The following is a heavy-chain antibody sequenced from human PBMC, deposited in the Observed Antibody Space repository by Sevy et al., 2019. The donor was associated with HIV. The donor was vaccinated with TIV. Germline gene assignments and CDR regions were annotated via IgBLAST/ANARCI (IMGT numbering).Heavy chain of an antibody. CDR3: ARDRVVVVTAAKLTRMDV. J-gene: IGHJ6*02. CDR2: ISAYNGNT. V-gene: IGHV1-18*01. Sequence: ASVKVSCKASGYTFTSYGISWVRQAPGQGLEWMGWISAYNGNTNYAQKLQGRVTMTTDTSTSTAYMELRSLRSDDTAVYYCARDRVVVVTAAKLTRMDVWGQRTTVTVSS. D-gene: IGHD2-2*01. CDR1: GYTFTSYG.